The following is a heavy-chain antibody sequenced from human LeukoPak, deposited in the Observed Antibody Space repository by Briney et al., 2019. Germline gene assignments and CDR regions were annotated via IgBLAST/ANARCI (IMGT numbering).Heavy chain of an antibody. V-gene: IGHV4-61*01. CDR1: GGSISSSRYY. CDR2: ISYSGST. J-gene: IGHJ4*02. Sequence: SETLSLTCTVSGGSISSSRYYWSWVRQPPGKGLEWIGCISYSGSTNYNPSLKSRVTMSVDTSKNQFSLKLTSVTAADTAVYYCARDTGVATSGSPLGYWGQGTLVTVSS. CDR3: ARDTGVATSGSPLGY. D-gene: IGHD1-26*01.